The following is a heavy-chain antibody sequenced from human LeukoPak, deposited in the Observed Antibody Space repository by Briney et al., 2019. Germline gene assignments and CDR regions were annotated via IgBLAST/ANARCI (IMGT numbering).Heavy chain of an antibody. CDR2: INHSGST. CDR3: ARLRYTSGWGGYYYYYMDV. J-gene: IGHJ6*03. D-gene: IGHD6-19*01. V-gene: IGHV4-34*01. Sequence: SETLSLTCDVYGGSFSAYYWNWIRQPPGKGLEWIGEINHSGSTNYNPSLKSRVTISIDTSKNQFSLRLNSVTAADTAVYYCARLRYTSGWGGYYYYYMDVWDKGTTVTVSS. CDR1: GGSFSAYY.